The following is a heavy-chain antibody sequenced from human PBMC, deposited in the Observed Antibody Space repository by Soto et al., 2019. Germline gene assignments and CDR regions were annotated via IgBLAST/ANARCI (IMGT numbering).Heavy chain of an antibody. CDR2: LYYSGNT. Sequence: PSETMALTCTVSGGSIRPFYGSWVRQPPGKGLEWIGYLYYSGNTNYNPSLKSRVTISVDASKNQVSLRLTSVTAADTAVYYCARVGGVAARTFDYWGQGTVVTVSS. D-gene: IGHD2-15*01. V-gene: IGHV4-59*01. CDR1: GGSIRPFY. J-gene: IGHJ4*02. CDR3: ARVGGVAARTFDY.